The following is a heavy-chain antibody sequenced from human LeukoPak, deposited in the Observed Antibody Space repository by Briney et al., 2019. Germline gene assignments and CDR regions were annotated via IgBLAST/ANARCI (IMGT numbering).Heavy chain of an antibody. CDR3: ARIDAVAATPTSFDY. Sequence: ASETLSLTCIVSGGSINNYYWSWIRQPPGKGLEWIGEVSFSGSTNYNPSLTSRVTISADTSKNQFSLKLSSVTAADTAVYYCARIDAVAATPTSFDYWGQGTLVTVSS. CDR2: VSFSGST. D-gene: IGHD6-19*01. V-gene: IGHV4-59*01. CDR1: GGSINNYY. J-gene: IGHJ4*02.